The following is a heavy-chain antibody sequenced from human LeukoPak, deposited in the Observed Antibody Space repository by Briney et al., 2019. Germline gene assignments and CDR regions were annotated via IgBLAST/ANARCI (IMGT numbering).Heavy chain of an antibody. J-gene: IGHJ4*02. CDR3: ARADCSGGSCYGY. V-gene: IGHV3-21*01. CDR1: GFTFSSYA. CDR2: ISSSSSYI. D-gene: IGHD2-15*01. Sequence: GGSLRLSCAASGFTFSSYAMSWVRQAPGKGLEWVSSISSSSSYIYYADSVKGRFTISRDNAKNSLYLQMDSLRAEDTAVYYCARADCSGGSCYGYWGQGTLVTVSS.